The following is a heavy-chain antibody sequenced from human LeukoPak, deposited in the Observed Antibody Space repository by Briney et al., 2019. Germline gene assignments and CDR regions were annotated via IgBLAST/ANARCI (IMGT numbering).Heavy chain of an antibody. CDR3: ARRSSSSWSWFDP. CDR2: ISSSGSTI. D-gene: IGHD6-6*01. Sequence: GGSLRLSCAASGFTFSDYYMSWIRQAPGKGLEWVSYISSSGSTIYYADSVKGRFTISRDNAKNSLYLQMNSLRAEDTAVYYCARRSSSSWSWFDPWGQGTLVTVSS. J-gene: IGHJ5*02. CDR1: GFTFSDYY. V-gene: IGHV3-11*01.